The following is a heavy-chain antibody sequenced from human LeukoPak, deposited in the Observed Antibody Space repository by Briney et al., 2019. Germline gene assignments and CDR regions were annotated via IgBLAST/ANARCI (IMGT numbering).Heavy chain of an antibody. J-gene: IGHJ3*02. CDR3: ARPLGSYGAFDI. D-gene: IGHD1-26*01. CDR1: GGTFSSYA. Sequence: SVKVSCKASGGTFSSYAISWVRQAPGQRLEWMGRIIPILGIANYAQKFQGRVTITADKSTSTAYMELSSLRSEDTAVYYCARPLGSYGAFDIWGQGTMVTVSS. V-gene: IGHV1-69*04. CDR2: IIPILGIA.